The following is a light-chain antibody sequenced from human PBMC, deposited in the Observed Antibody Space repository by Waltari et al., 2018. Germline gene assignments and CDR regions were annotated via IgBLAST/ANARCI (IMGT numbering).Light chain of an antibody. CDR1: SADIGGFDY. CDR3: SSYSTTSTLVV. V-gene: IGLV2-14*01. CDR2: EVS. J-gene: IGLJ2*01. Sequence: QSALTQPASVSGSPGQSITITCTGTSADIGGFDYVSWYQQRPGKAPKLIIFEVSNRASGISNRCPGSKSGSTASLTISGLQTEDDSDYYCSSYSTTSTLVVFGGGTKVTVL.